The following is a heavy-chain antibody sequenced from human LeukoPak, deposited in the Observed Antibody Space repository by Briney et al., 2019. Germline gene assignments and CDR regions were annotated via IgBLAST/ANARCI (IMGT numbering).Heavy chain of an antibody. D-gene: IGHD1-26*01. Sequence: ASVKVSCKASGYTFTSFYMHWVRHAPGQGLEWMVVFNPSGSSTTYAQKFQARVTMTRDTSTSIVYMELSSLGSEDTAVYYCARAGENYYDFYYWGQGTLVTVSS. CDR3: ARAGENYYDFYY. CDR1: GYTFTSFY. V-gene: IGHV1-46*01. CDR2: FNPSGSST. J-gene: IGHJ4*02.